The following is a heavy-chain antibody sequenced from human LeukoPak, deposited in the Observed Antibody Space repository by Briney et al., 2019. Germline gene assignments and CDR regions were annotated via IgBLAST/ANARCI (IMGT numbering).Heavy chain of an antibody. CDR1: GGSISSSSYY. Sequence: SETLSLTCTVSGGSISSSSYYWGWIRQPPGKGLEWIGYIYYSGSTNYNPSLKSRVTISVDTSKNQFSLKLSSVTAADTAVYYCASGYSGYPFDYWGQGTLVTVSS. D-gene: IGHD5-12*01. CDR2: IYYSGST. CDR3: ASGYSGYPFDY. V-gene: IGHV4-61*05. J-gene: IGHJ4*02.